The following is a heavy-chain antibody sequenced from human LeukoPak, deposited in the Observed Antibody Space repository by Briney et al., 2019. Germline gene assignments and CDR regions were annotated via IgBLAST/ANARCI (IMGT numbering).Heavy chain of an antibody. V-gene: IGHV3-71*01. CDR2: IRSKTYGGTT. Sequence: GGSLRLSCAASGFTFSDYYMSWVRQAPGKGLEWVAFIRSKTYGGTTEYAASVKGRFTISRDDSKSIAYLQMNSLEAEDTAVYYCSRADYYGSGSPIGLDVWGKGTRVTVSS. CDR3: SRADYYGSGSPIGLDV. CDR1: GFTFSDYY. J-gene: IGHJ6*04. D-gene: IGHD3-10*01.